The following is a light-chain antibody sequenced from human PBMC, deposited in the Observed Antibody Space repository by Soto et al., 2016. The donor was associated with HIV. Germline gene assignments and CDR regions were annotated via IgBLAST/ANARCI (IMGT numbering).Light chain of an antibody. V-gene: IGKV1-27*01. J-gene: IGKJ4*01. CDR1: QDISNY. CDR2: AAI. Sequence: DIQLTQSPSSLSASMGDRVSITCRASQDISNYLAWYQQKPGEVPKLLIFAAISLQSGVPSRFSGRGSGTQFTLTISSLQPEDIGTYYCQKYNNDLTFGGGTKVEI. CDR3: QKYNNDLT.